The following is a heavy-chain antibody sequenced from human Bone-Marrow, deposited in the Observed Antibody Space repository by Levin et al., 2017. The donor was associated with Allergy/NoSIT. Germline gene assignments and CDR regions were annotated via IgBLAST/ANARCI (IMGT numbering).Heavy chain of an antibody. CDR3: ATTPYYDILTGYYRSSHFDY. Sequence: ASVKVSCKVSGYTLTELSMHWVRQAPGKGLEWMGGFDPEDGETIYAQKFQGRVTMTEDTSTDTAYMELSSLRSEDTAVYYCATTPYYDILTGYYRSSHFDYWGQGTLVTVSS. J-gene: IGHJ4*02. D-gene: IGHD3-9*01. CDR1: GYTLTELS. CDR2: FDPEDGET. V-gene: IGHV1-24*01.